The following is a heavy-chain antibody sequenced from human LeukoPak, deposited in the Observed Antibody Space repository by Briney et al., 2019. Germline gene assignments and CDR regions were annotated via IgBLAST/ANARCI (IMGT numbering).Heavy chain of an antibody. CDR1: GGSISSYY. D-gene: IGHD6-13*01. V-gene: IGHV4-4*09. CDR3: ARHYNPGYSSSWYFSYYYMDV. CDR2: IYTSGST. J-gene: IGHJ6*03. Sequence: SETLSLTCTVSGGSISSYYWSWIRWPPGKGPEWIGYIYTSGSTNYNPSLKSRVTISVDTSKNQFSLKLSSVTAADTAVYYCARHYNPGYSSSWYFSYYYMDVWGKGTTVTVSS.